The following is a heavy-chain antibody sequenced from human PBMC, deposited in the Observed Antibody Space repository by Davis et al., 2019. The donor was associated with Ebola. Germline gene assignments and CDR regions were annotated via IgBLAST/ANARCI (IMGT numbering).Heavy chain of an antibody. CDR1: GGSISTYY. CDR2: IYYSGTT. V-gene: IGHV4-59*01. CDR3: ARVVRDELLFHGMDV. D-gene: IGHD2-15*01. Sequence: MPSETLSLTCTVSGGSISTYYWSWIRQPPGKGLEWIGGIYYSGTTNYNPSLKSRVTISVETSKNQFSLKLSSVTAADTAVYYCARVVRDELLFHGMDVWGQGTTVTVSS. J-gene: IGHJ6*02.